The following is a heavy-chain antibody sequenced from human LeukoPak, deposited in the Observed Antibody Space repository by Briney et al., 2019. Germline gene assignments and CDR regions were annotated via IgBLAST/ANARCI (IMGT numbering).Heavy chain of an antibody. J-gene: IGHJ6*03. CDR1: GGTLSSYA. Sequence: ASVKVPCKASGGTLSSYAISWVRQAPGQGLESMGGIIPIFGTANYAQKFQGRVTITTDESTSTAYMELSSLRSEDTAVYYCARNGPPCSSTSCYTMSYYYYYMDVWGKGTTVTVSS. V-gene: IGHV1-69*05. D-gene: IGHD2-2*02. CDR2: IIPIFGTA. CDR3: ARNGPPCSSTSCYTMSYYYYYMDV.